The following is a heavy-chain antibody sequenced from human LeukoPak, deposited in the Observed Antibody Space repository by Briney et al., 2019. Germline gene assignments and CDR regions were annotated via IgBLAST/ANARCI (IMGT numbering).Heavy chain of an antibody. CDR2: IIPIFGTA. D-gene: IGHD3-22*01. V-gene: IGHV1-69*13. J-gene: IGHJ6*02. CDR1: GGTFSSYA. Sequence: SVKVSCKASGGTFSSYAISWVRQAPGQGLEWMGGIIPIFGTANYAQKFQGRVTITADESTSTAYMEPSSLRSEDTAVYYCARCVVTGYYYYYGMDVWGQGTTVTVSS. CDR3: ARCVVTGYYYYYGMDV.